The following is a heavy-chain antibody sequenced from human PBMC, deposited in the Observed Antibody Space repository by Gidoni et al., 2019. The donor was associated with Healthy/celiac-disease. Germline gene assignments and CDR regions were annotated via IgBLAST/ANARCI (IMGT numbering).Heavy chain of an antibody. CDR3: QLVAHGYSSSWYHRHFDY. D-gene: IGHD6-13*01. J-gene: IGHJ4*02. V-gene: IGHV3-15*01. Sequence: EVQLVESGGGLVKPGGSLRLSCAASGFTFSNAWMSWVRQAPGKGLEWVGRIKSKTDGGTTDYAAPVKGRFTISRDDSKNTLYLQMNSLKTEDTAVYYCQLVAHGYSSSWYHRHFDYWGQGTLVTVSS. CDR2: IKSKTDGGTT. CDR1: GFTFSNAW.